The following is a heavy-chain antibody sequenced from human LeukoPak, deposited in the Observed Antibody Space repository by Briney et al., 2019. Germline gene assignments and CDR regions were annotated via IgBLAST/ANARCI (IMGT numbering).Heavy chain of an antibody. CDR1: GGSISSSSYY. V-gene: IGHV4-39*07. J-gene: IGHJ5*02. Sequence: SETLSLTCTVSGGSISSSSYYWGWIRQPPGKGPEWIGSIYYSGSTYYNPSLKSRVTISVDTSKNQFSLKLSSVTAADTAVYYCARSFYDYVWGSYRSHWFDPWGQGTLVTVSS. D-gene: IGHD3-16*02. CDR3: ARSFYDYVWGSYRSHWFDP. CDR2: IYYSGST.